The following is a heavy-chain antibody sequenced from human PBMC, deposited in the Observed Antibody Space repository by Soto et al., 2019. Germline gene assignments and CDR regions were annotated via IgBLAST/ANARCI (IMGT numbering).Heavy chain of an antibody. V-gene: IGHV1-2*04. CDR1: GYTFTGYY. CDR3: ARDHSGYDILTGPGAFDI. Sequence: ASVKVSCKASGYTFTGYYMHWVRQAPGQGLEWMGWINPNSGGTNYAQKFQGWVTMTRDTSISTAYMELSRLRSDDTAVYYCARDHSGYDILTGPGAFDIWGQGTMVTVSS. CDR2: INPNSGGT. J-gene: IGHJ3*02. D-gene: IGHD3-9*01.